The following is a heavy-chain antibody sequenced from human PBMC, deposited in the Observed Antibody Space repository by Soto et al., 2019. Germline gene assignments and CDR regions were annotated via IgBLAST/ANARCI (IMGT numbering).Heavy chain of an antibody. CDR3: ASMIGDPVLSFDS. D-gene: IGHD3-10*02. CDR2: IYHSGST. V-gene: IGHV4-30-2*02. J-gene: IGHJ5*01. Sequence: SETLSLTCAVSGGSISSGGYSWSWIRQPPGKGLEWIGYIYHSGSTYYNPSLKSRVTISVDTSKNQFSLKLNSVTAADTAVYYCASMIGDPVLSFDSWGQGTLVTVSS. CDR1: GGSISSGGYS.